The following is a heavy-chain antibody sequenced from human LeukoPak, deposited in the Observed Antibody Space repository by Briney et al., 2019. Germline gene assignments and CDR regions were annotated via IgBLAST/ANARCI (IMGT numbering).Heavy chain of an antibody. D-gene: IGHD2-15*01. J-gene: IGHJ4*02. CDR3: ARDLPDIVVVVAATSGFDY. Sequence: ASVKVSCKASGGTFSSYANSWVRQAPGQGLEWMGRIIPILGIANYAQKFQGRVTITADKSTSTAYMELSSLRSEDTAVYYCARDLPDIVVVVAATSGFDYWGQGTLVTVSS. CDR1: GGTFSSYA. V-gene: IGHV1-69*04. CDR2: IIPILGIA.